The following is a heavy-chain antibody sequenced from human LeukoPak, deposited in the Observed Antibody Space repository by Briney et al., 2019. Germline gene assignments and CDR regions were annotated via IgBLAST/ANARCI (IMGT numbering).Heavy chain of an antibody. CDR1: GGSISSYY. D-gene: IGHD3-16*02. J-gene: IGHJ4*02. V-gene: IGHV4-59*01. CDR3: ARAITYYDYVWGSYRYYFDY. CDR2: IYYSGST. Sequence: SETLSLTCTVSGGSISSYYWSWIRQPPGKGLEWIGYIYYSGSTNYNPSLKSRVTIPVDTSKNQFSLKLSSVTAADTAVYYCARAITYYDYVWGSYRYYFDYWGQGTLVTVSS.